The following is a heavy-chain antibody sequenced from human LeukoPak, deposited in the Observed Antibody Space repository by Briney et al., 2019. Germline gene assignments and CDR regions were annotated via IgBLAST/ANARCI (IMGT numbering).Heavy chain of an antibody. CDR3: TSGLSVRRSNNTPVDY. V-gene: IGHV3-7*03. D-gene: IGHD1-1*01. Sequence: GGSLRLSCAASGFTLSTYWMNWVRQAPGKGLEWVANIKQDGSEKYYVDSVKGRFTISRDNSKNSLYLQMNSLKTEDTAVYYCTSGLSVRRSNNTPVDYWGQGTLVTVSS. J-gene: IGHJ4*02. CDR2: IKQDGSEK. CDR1: GFTLSTYW.